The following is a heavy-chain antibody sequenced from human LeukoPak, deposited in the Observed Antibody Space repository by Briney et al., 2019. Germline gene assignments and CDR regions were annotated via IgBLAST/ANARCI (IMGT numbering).Heavy chain of an antibody. CDR3: ASPRGYSYPYAFDI. Sequence: KPSETLSLTCTVSGYSISSGYYWGWIRQPPGKGLEWIGSIYHSGSTYYNPSLKSRVTISVDTSKNQFSLKLSSVTAADTAVYYCASPRGYSYPYAFDIWGQGTMVTVSS. CDR1: GYSISSGYY. V-gene: IGHV4-38-2*02. CDR2: IYHSGST. J-gene: IGHJ3*02. D-gene: IGHD5-18*01.